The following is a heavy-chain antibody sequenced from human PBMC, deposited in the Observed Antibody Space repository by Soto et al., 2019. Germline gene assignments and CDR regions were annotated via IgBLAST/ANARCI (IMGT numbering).Heavy chain of an antibody. V-gene: IGHV3-23*01. CDR2: ISGSGSNP. CDR1: GFTFSSSA. CDR3: AREHTAMVYFAY. Sequence: GGYLRISCAASGFTFSSSAMSWVCQAPGQGLEWVSAISGSGSNPYYADSVKGRFTISRDNSKNTLYLQMNSLRAEDTAVYYCAREHTAMVYFAYWGQGTLVTVFS. D-gene: IGHD5-18*01. J-gene: IGHJ4*02.